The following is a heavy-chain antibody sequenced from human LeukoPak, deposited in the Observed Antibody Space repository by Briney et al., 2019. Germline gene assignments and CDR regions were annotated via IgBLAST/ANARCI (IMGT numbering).Heavy chain of an antibody. D-gene: IGHD6-13*01. V-gene: IGHV3-48*04. CDR1: GFTFSTYS. Sequence: GGSLRLSCAASGFTFSTYSMNWVRQAPGKGLEWISDINYSGSNIYYADSVKVRFTVSRDNAKNSLYLQMNSLRAEDTAVYYCARPSSDWPQPRPFDYWGRGTLVTVSS. CDR3: ARPSSDWPQPRPFDY. J-gene: IGHJ4*02. CDR2: INYSGSNI.